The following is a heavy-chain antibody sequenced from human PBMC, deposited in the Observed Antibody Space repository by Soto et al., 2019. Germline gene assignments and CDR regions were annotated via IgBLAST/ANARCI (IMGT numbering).Heavy chain of an antibody. CDR3: ARAPRGNYGYPSYFDY. CDR1: GGSISSGGYS. V-gene: IGHV4-30-2*01. Sequence: PSETLSLTCAVSGGSISSGGYSWCWIRQPPGKGLEWIGYIYHSGSTYYNPSLKSRVTISVDRSKNQFSLKLSSVTAADTAVYYCARAPRGNYGYPSYFDYWGQGTLVTVSS. CDR2: IYHSGST. D-gene: IGHD3-10*01. J-gene: IGHJ4*02.